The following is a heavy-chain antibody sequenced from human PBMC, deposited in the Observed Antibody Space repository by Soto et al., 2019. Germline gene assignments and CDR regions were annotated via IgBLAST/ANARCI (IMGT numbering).Heavy chain of an antibody. V-gene: IGHV1-18*01. CDR1: GYTFTNYG. CDR3: GRAGGDFPRAVDY. D-gene: IGHD4-17*01. CDR2: FSAYNGNT. Sequence: QVHLVQSGAEVKQPGASVKVSCKASGYTFTNYGISWVRQAPGQGLEWMGWFSAYNGNTNYVQKLQGRVSMTTDTSTSTTYRELRTLRSDDTAVYYCGRAGGDFPRAVDYWGQGTLVTVSS. J-gene: IGHJ4*02.